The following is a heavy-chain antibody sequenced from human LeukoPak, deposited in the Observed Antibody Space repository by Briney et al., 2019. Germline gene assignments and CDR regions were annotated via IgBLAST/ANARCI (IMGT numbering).Heavy chain of an antibody. CDR2: ISAYNGNT. J-gene: IGHJ5*02. CDR1: GYTFTSYG. D-gene: IGHD2-2*01. Sequence: ASVTVSCKASGYTFTSYGISWVRQAPGQGLEWMGWISAYNGNTNYAQKLQGRVTMTTDTSTSTAYMELRSLRSDDTAVYYCARDKMPYCSSTSCRLNWFDPWGQGTLVTVSS. CDR3: ARDKMPYCSSTSCRLNWFDP. V-gene: IGHV1-18*01.